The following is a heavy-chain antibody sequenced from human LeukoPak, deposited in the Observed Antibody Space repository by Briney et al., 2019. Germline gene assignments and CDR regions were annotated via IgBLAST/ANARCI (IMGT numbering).Heavy chain of an antibody. V-gene: IGHV4-39*07. Sequence: SETLSLTCTVSGGSITNTNYYWAWIRQPPGEGLEWIGSVYHSGITYYTPSLKSRVSIAVDTSKNHFSLKVTSVTAADTAVYYCARSGSSGAVYYFDYWGQGTLVTVSS. CDR2: VYHSGIT. CDR1: GGSITNTNYY. CDR3: ARSGSSGAVYYFDY. J-gene: IGHJ4*02. D-gene: IGHD6-19*01.